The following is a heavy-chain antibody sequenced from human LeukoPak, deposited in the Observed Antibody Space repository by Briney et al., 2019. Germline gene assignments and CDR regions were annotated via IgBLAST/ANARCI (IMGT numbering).Heavy chain of an antibody. D-gene: IGHD3-22*01. CDR2: IYYNGST. J-gene: IGHJ4*02. CDR3: ARALEYYYDSSGYSGAYYFDY. V-gene: IGHV4-59*01. CDR1: GGSISSYY. Sequence: PSETLSLTCTVSGGSISSYYWSWIRQPPGKGLEWIGYIYYNGSTNYNPSLKSRVTISVDTSKNQFSLKLSSVTAADTAVYYCARALEYYYDSSGYSGAYYFDYWGQGTLVTVSS.